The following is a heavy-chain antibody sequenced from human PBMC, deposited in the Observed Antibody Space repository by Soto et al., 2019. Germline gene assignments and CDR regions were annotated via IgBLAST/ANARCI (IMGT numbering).Heavy chain of an antibody. CDR1: GFTFSSYA. Sequence: PGGSLRLSCAASGFTFSSYAMSWVRQAPGKGLEWVSAISGSGGSTYYADSVKGRFTISRDNSKNTLYLQMNSLRAEDTAVYYCAKVLGPVAGRGGGFDYWGQGTLVTVSS. CDR3: AKVLGPVAGRGGGFDY. V-gene: IGHV3-23*01. CDR2: ISGSGGST. J-gene: IGHJ4*02. D-gene: IGHD6-19*01.